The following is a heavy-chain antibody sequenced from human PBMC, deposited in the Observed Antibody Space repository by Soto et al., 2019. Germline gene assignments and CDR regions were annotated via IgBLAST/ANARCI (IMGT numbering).Heavy chain of an antibody. Sequence: EVQLLESGGGLVQPGGSLRLSCAASGFTFSSYAMSWVRQAPGKGLELVSAISGSGGSTYYADSVKGLFTISRDNSKNTLYLQMNSRGAEVTAVYYCAIRPKSSGPGGWFDPFGQGPLVTVSS. J-gene: IGHJ5*02. V-gene: IGHV3-23*01. CDR2: ISGSGGST. CDR1: GFTFSSYA. CDR3: AIRPKSSGPGGWFDP. D-gene: IGHD3-10*01.